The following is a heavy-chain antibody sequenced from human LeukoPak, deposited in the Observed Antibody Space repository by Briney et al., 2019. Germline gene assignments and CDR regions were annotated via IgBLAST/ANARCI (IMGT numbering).Heavy chain of an antibody. CDR1: GYSISSGYY. V-gene: IGHV4-38-2*02. CDR3: ASETPYGDYDS. Sequence: SETLSLTCTVSGYSISSGYYWGWIRQPPGKGLEWIGNIYHSGSTYYNPSLKSRVTISVDTSKNQFSLKLSSVTAADTAVYYCASETPYGDYDSWGQGTLVTVSS. D-gene: IGHD4-17*01. J-gene: IGHJ4*02. CDR2: IYHSGST.